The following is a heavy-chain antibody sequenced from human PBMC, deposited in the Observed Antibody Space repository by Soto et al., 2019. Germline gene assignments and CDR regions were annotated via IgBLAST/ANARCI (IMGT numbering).Heavy chain of an antibody. CDR1: GFTVSSNY. CDR2: IYSGGST. CDR3: ARDRELGYCSGGSCYYHYYYYYGMEV. V-gene: IGHV3-53*01. J-gene: IGHJ6*02. Sequence: SLRLSCAASGFTVSSNYMSWVRQAPGKGLEWVSVIYSGGSTYYADSVKGRFTISRDNSKNTLYLQMNSLRAEDTAVYYCARDRELGYCSGGSCYYHYYYYYGMEVWGQGTTVTVSS. D-gene: IGHD2-15*01.